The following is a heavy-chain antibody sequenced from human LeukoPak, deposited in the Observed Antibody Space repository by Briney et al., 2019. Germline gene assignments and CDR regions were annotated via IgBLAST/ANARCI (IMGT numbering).Heavy chain of an antibody. V-gene: IGHV3-23*01. CDR2: ISGSGGST. Sequence: PGGSLRLSCAASGFTFSSYAMSWVRQAPGKGLEWVSAISGSGGSTYYADSVKGRFTISRDNSKNTLYLQMNSLRAEDTAVYYCAKDFTVAVVPAAMGEFGAFDIWGQGTMVTVSS. J-gene: IGHJ3*02. CDR1: GFTFSSYA. CDR3: AKDFTVAVVPAAMGEFGAFDI. D-gene: IGHD2-2*01.